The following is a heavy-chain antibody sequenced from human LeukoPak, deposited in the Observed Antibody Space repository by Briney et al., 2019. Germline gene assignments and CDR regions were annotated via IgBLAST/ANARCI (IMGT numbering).Heavy chain of an antibody. J-gene: IGHJ4*02. CDR3: VSENYYDRKFDY. Sequence: GGSLRLSCAASGFTFSSYSMNWVRQAPGKGLVWVSRINSDGSSTTYADSVKGRFTISRDNAKNTLYLQMNSLRAEDTAVYYCVSENYYDRKFDYWGQGTLVTVSS. V-gene: IGHV3-74*01. CDR1: GFTFSSYS. D-gene: IGHD3-22*01. CDR2: INSDGSST.